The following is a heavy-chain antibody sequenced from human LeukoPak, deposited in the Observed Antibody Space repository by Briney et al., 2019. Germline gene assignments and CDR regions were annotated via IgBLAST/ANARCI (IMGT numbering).Heavy chain of an antibody. D-gene: IGHD6-19*01. V-gene: IGHV1-8*01. J-gene: IGHJ4*02. CDR1: GYTFTSWD. CDR3: TRGSSGRRDN. CDR2: MNPNSGNT. Sequence: ASVKVSCKASGYTFTSWDINWVRQANGQGLEWMGWMNPNSGNTGYGQSFQGRITMTRDISIGTAYMELSNLTSEDTAIYYCTRGSSGRRDNWGQGTLVTVSA.